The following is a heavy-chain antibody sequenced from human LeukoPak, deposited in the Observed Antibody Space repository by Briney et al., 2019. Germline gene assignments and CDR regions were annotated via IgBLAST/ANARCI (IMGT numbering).Heavy chain of an antibody. Sequence: PGRSLRLSCAASGFTFSSYGMHWVRQAPGNGLEWVAVISYDGSNKYYADSVKGRFTISRDNSKNTLYLQMNSLRAEDTAVYYCAKDPDSSGWYYFDYWGQGTLVTVSS. CDR1: GFTFSSYG. CDR2: ISYDGSNK. D-gene: IGHD6-19*01. J-gene: IGHJ4*02. CDR3: AKDPDSSGWYYFDY. V-gene: IGHV3-30*18.